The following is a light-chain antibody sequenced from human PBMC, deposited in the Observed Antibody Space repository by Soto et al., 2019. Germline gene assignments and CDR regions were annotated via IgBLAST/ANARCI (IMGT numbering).Light chain of an antibody. CDR2: DGS. J-gene: IGKJ1*01. CDR1: QSIAGW. Sequence: DIQMTQSPSTLSASVGDRVTITCRASQSIAGWLAWYQQKPGKAPKLLIYDGSNLQTGVPSRFSGRGGGTEFILTISSLQPDDFASYYCQQYHSYWTFGQGTKVDIK. CDR3: QQYHSYWT. V-gene: IGKV1-5*01.